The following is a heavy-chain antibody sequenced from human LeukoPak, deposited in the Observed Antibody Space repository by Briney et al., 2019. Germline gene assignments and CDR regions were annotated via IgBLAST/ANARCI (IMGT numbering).Heavy chain of an antibody. CDR3: AKITVLGVVVIPYYFDY. V-gene: IGHV3-23*01. J-gene: IGHJ4*02. CDR1: GFTFSSYA. D-gene: IGHD3-22*01. CDR2: ISGSGGST. Sequence: GGSLRLSCAASGFTFSSYAMSWVRQAPGKGLEWVSAISGSGGSTYYADSVKGRFTISRDNSKNTLYLQMNSLRAEDTAVYYCAKITVLGVVVIPYYFDYWGQGTLVTVSS.